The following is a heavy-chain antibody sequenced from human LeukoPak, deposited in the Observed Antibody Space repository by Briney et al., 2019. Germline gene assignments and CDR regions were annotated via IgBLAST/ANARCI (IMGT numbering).Heavy chain of an antibody. CDR2: ISGSGGST. Sequence: GGSLRLSCAASGFTFSSYAMSWVRQAPGKGLEWVSTISGSGGSTYHADSVKGRFTISRDNSKNTLYLQMNSLRAEDTAVYYCAKGLVEELNARVFAFDIWGQGTMVTVSS. CDR3: AKGLVEELNARVFAFDI. D-gene: IGHD2-8*01. J-gene: IGHJ3*02. CDR1: GFTFSSYA. V-gene: IGHV3-23*01.